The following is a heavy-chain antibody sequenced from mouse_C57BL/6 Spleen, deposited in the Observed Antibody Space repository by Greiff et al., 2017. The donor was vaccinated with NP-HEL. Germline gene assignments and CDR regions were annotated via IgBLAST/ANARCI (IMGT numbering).Heavy chain of an antibody. J-gene: IGHJ1*03. CDR3: ARYYGYFDV. CDR1: GFTFSDYG. Sequence: EVNVVESGGGLVKPGGSLKLSCAASGFTFSDYGMHWVRQAPEKGLEWVAYISSGSSTIYYADTVKGRFTISRDNAKNTLFLQMTSLRSEDTAMYYCARYYGYFDVWGTGTTVTVSS. CDR2: ISSGSSTI. V-gene: IGHV5-17*01.